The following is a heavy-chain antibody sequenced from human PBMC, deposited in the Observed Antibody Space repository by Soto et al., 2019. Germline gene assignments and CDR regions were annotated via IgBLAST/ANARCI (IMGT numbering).Heavy chain of an antibody. J-gene: IGHJ6*02. CDR3: ARESYGSGSYDGMDV. V-gene: IGHV6-1*01. CDR2: TYYRSKWYN. CDR1: GDSVSSNNAA. D-gene: IGHD3-10*01. Sequence: QVQLQQSGPGLVKPSQTLSLTCVISGDSVSSNNAAWNWIRQSPSRGLEWLGRTYYRSKWYNDKEVSVKSRIDITPDPSKNHVSRQLNSVSPEDTAMYYCARESYGSGSYDGMDVWGQGTTVTVSS.